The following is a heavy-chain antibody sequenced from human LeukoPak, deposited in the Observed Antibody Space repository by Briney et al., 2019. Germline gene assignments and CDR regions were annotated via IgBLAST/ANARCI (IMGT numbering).Heavy chain of an antibody. Sequence: SENLSLTRTVSGDSISSQYWSWIRQPPGKGLEWIGYIYYSGSTNYSPSLKSRVTMSVDTSKNQFSLKLSSVTAADTAVYYCARDRRYYDTSGSPLGWFDPWGQGTLVTVSS. CDR3: ARDRRYYDTSGSPLGWFDP. D-gene: IGHD3-22*01. CDR2: IYYSGST. J-gene: IGHJ5*02. CDR1: GDSISSQY. V-gene: IGHV4-59*11.